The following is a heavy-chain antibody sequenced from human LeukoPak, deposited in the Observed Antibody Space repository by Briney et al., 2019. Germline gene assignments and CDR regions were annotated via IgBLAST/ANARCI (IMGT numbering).Heavy chain of an antibody. J-gene: IGHJ4*02. D-gene: IGHD5-24*01. Sequence: PSETLSLTCTVSGGSISSYYWSWIRQPAGRGLEWIGRIYTSRSTNYNPSLKSRVTMSVDTSKNQFSLKLSSVTAADTAVYYCARGLVDGYNGGFDYWGQGTLVTVSS. CDR3: ARGLVDGYNGGFDY. CDR1: GGSISSYY. CDR2: IYTSRST. V-gene: IGHV4-4*07.